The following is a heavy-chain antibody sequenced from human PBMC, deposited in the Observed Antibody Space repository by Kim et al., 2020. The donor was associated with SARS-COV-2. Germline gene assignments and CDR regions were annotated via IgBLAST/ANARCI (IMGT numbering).Heavy chain of an antibody. CDR2: INHSGST. CDR3: ARGPLITMVRGVISQYYYYGMDV. V-gene: IGHV4-34*01. J-gene: IGHJ6*02. Sequence: SETLSLTCAVYGGSFSGYYWSWIRQPPGKGLEWIGEINHSGSTNYNPSLKSRVTISVDTSKNQFSLKLSSVTAADTAVYYCARGPLITMVRGVISQYYYYGMDVWGQGTTVTVSS. D-gene: IGHD3-10*01. CDR1: GGSFSGYY.